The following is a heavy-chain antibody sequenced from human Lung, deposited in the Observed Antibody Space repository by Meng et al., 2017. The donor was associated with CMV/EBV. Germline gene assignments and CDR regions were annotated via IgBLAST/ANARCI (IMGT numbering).Heavy chain of an antibody. CDR1: GYTFTDYH. D-gene: IGHD3-3*01. J-gene: IGHJ4*02. CDR3: AGDKGWSGYDV. V-gene: IGHV1-2*02. Sequence: QVQLVQSGAEVKKPGASLKLSCKASGYTFTDYHIHWVRQAPGQGLEWIGWINLNSGGTHDSQNFQGRVTMTTNTSISTAYMELSRLTSDDTAVCYCAGDKGWSGYDVWGQGTLVTVSS. CDR2: INLNSGGT.